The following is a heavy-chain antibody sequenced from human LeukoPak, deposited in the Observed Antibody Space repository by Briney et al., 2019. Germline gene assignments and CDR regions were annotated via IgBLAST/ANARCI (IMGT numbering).Heavy chain of an antibody. CDR2: INANTGVT. J-gene: IGHJ4*02. CDR3: ARGRLEDSGGYYPQYLDY. V-gene: IGHV1-2*02. Sequence: ASVEVSCKASGYTFTGYYMQWVRQAPGQGLEGMGLINANTGVTNFAQKFQGRVTMTRDTSISAAYMELSRLRFDDTAVYYCARGRLEDSGGYYPQYLDYWGQGTLVTVSS. CDR1: GYTFTGYY. D-gene: IGHD3-22*01.